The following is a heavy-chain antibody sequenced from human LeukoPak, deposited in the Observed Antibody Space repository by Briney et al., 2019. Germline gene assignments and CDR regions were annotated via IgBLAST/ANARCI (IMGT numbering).Heavy chain of an antibody. J-gene: IGHJ3*02. V-gene: IGHV3-53*01. D-gene: IGHD3-22*01. CDR1: GFTVSSNY. Sequence: PGGSLRLSCAASGFTVSSNYMSWVRQAPGKGLEWVSVIYSGGSTYYADSVKGRFTISRDNSKYTLYLQMNRLRAEDTAVYYCATKDSSGYIDAFDIWGQGTMVTVSS. CDR3: ATKDSSGYIDAFDI. CDR2: IYSGGST.